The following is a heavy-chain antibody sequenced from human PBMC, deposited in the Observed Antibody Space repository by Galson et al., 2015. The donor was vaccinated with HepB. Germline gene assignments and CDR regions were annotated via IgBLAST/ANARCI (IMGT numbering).Heavy chain of an antibody. J-gene: IGHJ3*02. Sequence: SLRLSCAASGFTFSSYWMRWVRQAPGKGLEWVANIKQDGSEKYYADSVKGRFTISRDNAKNSLYLQMNSLRAEDTAVYYCASGPAPAYSTGWNGAFDIWGQGTMVTVSS. CDR2: IKQDGSEK. CDR3: ASGPAPAYSTGWNGAFDI. D-gene: IGHD6-19*01. CDR1: GFTFSSYW. V-gene: IGHV3-7*03.